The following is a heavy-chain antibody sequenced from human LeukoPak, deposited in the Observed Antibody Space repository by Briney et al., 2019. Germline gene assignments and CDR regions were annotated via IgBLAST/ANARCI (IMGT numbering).Heavy chain of an antibody. V-gene: IGHV3-48*02. D-gene: IGHD3-3*01. CDR1: GFAFGSYS. Sequence: GGSLRLSCAASGFAFGSYSMNWVRQAPGKGLEWVSYISSSTTITYYADSVKGRFSVSRDNAKNSLYLQMNSLRDEDTAVYYCATSLRGGYYNFWSGFYTGDYWGEGTLVTVSS. J-gene: IGHJ4*02. CDR2: ISSSTTIT. CDR3: ATSLRGGYYNFWSGFYTGDY.